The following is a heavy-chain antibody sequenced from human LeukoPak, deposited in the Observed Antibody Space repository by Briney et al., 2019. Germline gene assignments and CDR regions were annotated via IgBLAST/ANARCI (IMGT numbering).Heavy chain of an antibody. J-gene: IGHJ4*02. CDR2: ISWNSGSI. CDR3: AKGKERYYGSGSNY. V-gene: IGHV3-9*01. D-gene: IGHD3-10*01. Sequence: PGGSLRLSCAAPGFTFGDYAMHWVRQAPGKGLEWVSGISWNSGSIGYADSVKGRFTISRDNAKNSLYLQMNSLRAEDTALYYCAKGKERYYGSGSNYWGQGTLVTVSS. CDR1: GFTFGDYA.